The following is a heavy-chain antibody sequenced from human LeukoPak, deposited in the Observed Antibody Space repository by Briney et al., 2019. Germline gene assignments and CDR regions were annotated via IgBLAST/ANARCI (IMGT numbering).Heavy chain of an antibody. Sequence: GSLRLSCAASGFTFSSYSMNWVPQAPGKGREWIGYIYYSGSTNYNPSLKSRVSISVDTSKNQFSLKLSSVTAADTAVYYCARAGSYSAFDIWGQGTMVTVSS. CDR2: IYYSGST. CDR3: ARAGSYSAFDI. D-gene: IGHD1-26*01. V-gene: IGHV4-59*13. J-gene: IGHJ3*02. CDR1: GFTFSSYS.